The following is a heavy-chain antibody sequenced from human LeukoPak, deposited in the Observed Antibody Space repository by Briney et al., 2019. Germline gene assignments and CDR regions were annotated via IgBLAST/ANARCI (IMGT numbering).Heavy chain of an antibody. CDR3: ASRQYCSGGSCYGLGDAFDI. J-gene: IGHJ3*02. CDR2: IYTSGST. Sequence: SETLSLTCTVSGVSISSGSYYWRWIRQPAGKGLEWLGRIYTSGSTNYNPSLRSRVTISVDTSKNQFSLKLSSVTAADTAVYYCASRQYCSGGSCYGLGDAFDIWGQGTVVTVSS. D-gene: IGHD2-15*01. V-gene: IGHV4-61*02. CDR1: GVSISSGSYY.